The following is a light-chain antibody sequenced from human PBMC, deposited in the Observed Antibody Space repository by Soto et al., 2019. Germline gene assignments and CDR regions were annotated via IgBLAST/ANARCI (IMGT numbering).Light chain of an antibody. Sequence: QSALTQPASLSGSPGQSVTISCTGTSSHLENYNLVSWYQHHPGKAPKLIIYDINKRPSGISDRVSGSKSANTASLTISELETDDEADYYCCSYAGSSTFVFGGGTQLTVL. CDR2: DIN. CDR3: CSYAGSSTFV. CDR1: SSHLENYNL. J-gene: IGLJ3*02. V-gene: IGLV2-23*02.